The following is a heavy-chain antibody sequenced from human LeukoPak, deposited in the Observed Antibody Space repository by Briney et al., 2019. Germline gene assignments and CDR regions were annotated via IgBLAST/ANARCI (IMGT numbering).Heavy chain of an antibody. D-gene: IGHD3-10*01. V-gene: IGHV1-2*02. J-gene: IGHJ4*02. CDR2: INPNSGGT. CDR3: ARDPNYYGSGSCCQTDY. CDR1: GYTFTGYY. Sequence: ASVKVSCKASGYTFTGYYMHWVRQAPGQGLEWMGWINPNSGGTNYAQKFQGRVTMTRNTSISTAYMELSSLRSEDTAVYYCARDPNYYGSGSCCQTDYWGQGTLVTVSS.